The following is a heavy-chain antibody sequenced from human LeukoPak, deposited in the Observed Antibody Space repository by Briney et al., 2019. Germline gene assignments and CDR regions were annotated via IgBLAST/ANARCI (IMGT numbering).Heavy chain of an antibody. D-gene: IGHD2-2*01. J-gene: IGHJ4*02. V-gene: IGHV3-30-3*01. Sequence: PGGSLRLSCAAAGFTFSSDAMHWGGQAPGRGREWVAVISYDGSNKYYADSVKGRFTISRDNSKNTLYLQMNSLRAEDTAVYYCAIDCSSTSCPSLDWGQGTLVTVSS. CDR2: ISYDGSNK. CDR1: GFTFSSDA. CDR3: AIDCSSTSCPSLD.